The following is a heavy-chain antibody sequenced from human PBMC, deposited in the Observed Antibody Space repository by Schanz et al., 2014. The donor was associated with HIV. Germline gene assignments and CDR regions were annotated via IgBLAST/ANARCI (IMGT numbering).Heavy chain of an antibody. CDR1: GFTFDDYA. V-gene: IGHV3-9*01. CDR2: ITWNSRSI. D-gene: IGHD2-15*01. J-gene: IGHJ4*02. Sequence: EVQLVESGGGLVQPGRSLRLSCAASGFTFDDYAMHWVRQAPGKGLEWVSGITWNSRSIGYADSVKGRFTISRDNAKNSLYLQMNSLRAEDTAVYYCARGGIWEWDQPDFDYWGQGTLVTVSS. CDR3: ARGGIWEWDQPDFDY.